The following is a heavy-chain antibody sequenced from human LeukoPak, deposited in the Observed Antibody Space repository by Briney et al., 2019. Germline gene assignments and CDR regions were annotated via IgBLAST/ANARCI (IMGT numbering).Heavy chain of an antibody. D-gene: IGHD5-12*01. V-gene: IGHV1-69*01. J-gene: IGHJ6*02. CDR3: AARGYSGYGPYYYYGMDV. CDR1: RDTFSSYA. CDR2: IFPIFGTA. Sequence: GASAKVSCMHSRDTFSSYATRWVRHTPGQGLEWMGEIFPIFGTANYGQKFQRRVTITADESTSTAYMELSSLSSEETAVYYCAARGYSGYGPYYYYGMDVWGQGPTVTVSS.